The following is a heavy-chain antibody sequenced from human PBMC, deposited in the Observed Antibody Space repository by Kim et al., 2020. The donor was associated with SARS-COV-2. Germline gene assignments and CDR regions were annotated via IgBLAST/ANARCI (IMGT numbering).Heavy chain of an antibody. CDR1: DFY. V-gene: IGHV1-2*06. CDR3: ATYCHVGTCHPTGFDP. J-gene: IGHJ5*02. CDR2: INPGPGVI. D-gene: IGHD2-15*01. Sequence: ASVKVSCKTTDFYMHWVRQAPGQGLEWRGRINPGPGVIAYGQNFQGGVTVTRAGSINTAYMELRGLRPNDTAEYYCATYCHVGTCHPTGFDPWGQ.